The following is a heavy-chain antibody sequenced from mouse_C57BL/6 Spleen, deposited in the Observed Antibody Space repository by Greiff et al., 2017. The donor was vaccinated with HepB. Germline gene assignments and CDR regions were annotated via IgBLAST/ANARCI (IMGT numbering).Heavy chain of an antibody. D-gene: IGHD1-1*01. V-gene: IGHV5-17*01. J-gene: IGHJ4*01. CDR2: FISGSVTI. CDR3: ARKGSSTTVAYAMDY. CDR1: GFTFSDYG. Sequence: EVKLMESGGGLVKPGGSLNLSFAASGFTFSDYGLHWVRQAPGKGLGWVPYFISGSVTIYYADTVKGRFTISRDNAKNTLFLQMTSLRSEDTAMYYCARKGSSTTVAYAMDYWGQGTSVTVSS.